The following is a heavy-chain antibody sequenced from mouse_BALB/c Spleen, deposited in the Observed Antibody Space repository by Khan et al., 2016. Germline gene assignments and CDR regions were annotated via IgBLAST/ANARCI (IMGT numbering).Heavy chain of an antibody. V-gene: IGHV1-77*01. CDR1: AYTFTDYY. CDR3: ARSYYGYFAMDY. Sequence: QVRLQQSGTELPRPGASVKLSCKASAYTFTDYYLHWVKQRTGQGLEWIGEIFPGSGSTYYNEKFKGKASLTADTSSSTAYMQLSSLTSEDSAVYFCARSYYGYFAMDYWGHGASVTVSS. J-gene: IGHJ4*01. CDR2: IFPGSGST. D-gene: IGHD1-2*01.